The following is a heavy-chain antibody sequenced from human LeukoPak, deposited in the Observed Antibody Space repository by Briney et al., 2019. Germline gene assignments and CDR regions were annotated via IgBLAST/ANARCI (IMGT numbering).Heavy chain of an antibody. J-gene: IGHJ3*02. Sequence: AGGSLRLSCAASGFTFSSYAMHWVPQAPGKGVEYVSAISSNGGSTYYANSVKGRFTISRDNPKNTLYLQMGSLRAEDMAVYYCARESYYDSSGFDDAFDIWGQGTMVTVSS. D-gene: IGHD3-22*01. V-gene: IGHV3-64*01. CDR1: GFTFSSYA. CDR2: ISSNGGST. CDR3: ARESYYDSSGFDDAFDI.